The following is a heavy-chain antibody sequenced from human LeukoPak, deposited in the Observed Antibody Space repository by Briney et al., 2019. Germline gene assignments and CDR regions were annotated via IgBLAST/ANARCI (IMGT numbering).Heavy chain of an antibody. V-gene: IGHV1-69*04. Sequence: SSVKVSCKASGGTFSSYTISWGRQAPGQGLEWMGRIIPILGIANYAQKFQGRVTITADKSTSTAYMELSSLRSEDTAVYYCARDPAGGTDAFDIWGQGTMVTVSS. CDR2: IIPILGIA. J-gene: IGHJ3*02. CDR1: GGTFSSYT. CDR3: ARDPAGGTDAFDI. D-gene: IGHD2-15*01.